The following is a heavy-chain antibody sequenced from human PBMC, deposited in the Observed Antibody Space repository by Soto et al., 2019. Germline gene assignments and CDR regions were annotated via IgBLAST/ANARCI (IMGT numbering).Heavy chain of an antibody. J-gene: IGHJ6*02. D-gene: IGHD6-19*01. CDR2: MNPNSGNT. V-gene: IGHV1-8*01. CDR3: ARGQAWLVQCYYDGMDV. CDR1: GYTFTSYD. Sequence: QVQLVQSGAEVKKPGASVKVSCKASGYTFTSYDINWVRQATGQGLEWMGWMNPNSGNTGYAQKFQGRVNLHRNNSISTAYMELSSLRSEDTAVYYCARGQAWLVQCYYDGMDVWGQGTTVTFSS.